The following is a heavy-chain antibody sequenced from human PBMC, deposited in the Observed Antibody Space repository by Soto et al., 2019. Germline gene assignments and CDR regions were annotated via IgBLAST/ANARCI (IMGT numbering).Heavy chain of an antibody. CDR3: ARVRGNQLLGWFDP. CDR1: GGSISSGGYY. J-gene: IGHJ5*02. V-gene: IGHV4-31*03. D-gene: IGHD2-2*01. CDR2: IYHSGTT. Sequence: QVQLQESGPGLVKPSQTLSLTCTVSGGSISSGGYYWSWIRQHPGKGLEWIGYIYHSGTTYYNPSLKRRVTISVDTSMTAADTAVYYCARVRGNQLLGWFDPWGQGTLVTVSS.